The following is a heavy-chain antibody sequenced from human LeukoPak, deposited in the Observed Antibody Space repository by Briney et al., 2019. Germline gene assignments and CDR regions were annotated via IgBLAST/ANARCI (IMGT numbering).Heavy chain of an antibody. D-gene: IGHD3-22*01. CDR2: INAYSGKT. J-gene: IGHJ4*02. CDR3: AISQGSYYDTSGYLGGDY. V-gene: IGHV1-18*01. CDR1: GYTFTNYG. Sequence: ASVKVSYKASGYTFTNYGIFWVRQAPGQGLEWMGWINAYSGKTNYAQKLQGRVTMTTETSTSTAYMELESLRSDDTAVYYCAISQGSYYDTSGYLGGDYWGQGTLVTVSS.